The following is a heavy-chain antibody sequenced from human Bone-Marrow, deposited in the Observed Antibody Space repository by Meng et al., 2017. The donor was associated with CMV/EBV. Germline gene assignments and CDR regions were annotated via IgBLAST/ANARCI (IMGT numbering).Heavy chain of an antibody. D-gene: IGHD6-13*01. Sequence: NGDYYWTWSRQYPGEGLEWIGYVYYSGSTYYNPSLKSRVAMSVDTSKNQFSLTLNYVTAADTAVYYCARRGSVVIASGAPAFYFDLWGQGTLVTVSS. CDR2: VYYSGST. J-gene: IGHJ4*02. CDR3: ARRGSVVIASGAPAFYFDL. V-gene: IGHV4-31*02. CDR1: NGDYY.